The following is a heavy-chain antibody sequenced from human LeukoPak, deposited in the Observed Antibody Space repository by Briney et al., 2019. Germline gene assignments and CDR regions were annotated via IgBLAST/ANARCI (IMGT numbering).Heavy chain of an antibody. Sequence: GGSLRLSCAASGFTFSSYGVHWVRQAPGKGLEWVAVIWYDGSNKYYADSVKGRFTISRDNSKNTLYLQMNSLRAEDTAVYYCARHPGVYIPAAGPGGFDWGQGTLVTVSS. D-gene: IGHD6-13*01. J-gene: IGHJ4*02. V-gene: IGHV3-33*01. CDR3: ARHPGVYIPAAGPGGFD. CDR1: GFTFSSYG. CDR2: IWYDGSNK.